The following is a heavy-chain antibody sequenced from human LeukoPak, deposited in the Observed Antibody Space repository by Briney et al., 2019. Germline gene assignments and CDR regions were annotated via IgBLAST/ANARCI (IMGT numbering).Heavy chain of an antibody. CDR1: GFTFSSYS. D-gene: IGHD3-10*01. CDR3: ARVARGNAFDI. J-gene: IGHJ3*02. Sequence: GGSLGLSCAASGFTFSSYSMNWVRQAPGKGLEWVSSISSSSSYIYYADSVKGRFTISRDNAKNSLYLQMNSLRAEDTAVYYCARVARGNAFDIWGQGTMVTVSS. CDR2: ISSSSSYI. V-gene: IGHV3-21*01.